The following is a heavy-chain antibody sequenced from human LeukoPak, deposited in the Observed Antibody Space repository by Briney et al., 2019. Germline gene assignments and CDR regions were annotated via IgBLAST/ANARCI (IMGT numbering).Heavy chain of an antibody. CDR3: AKVAVAREFDY. CDR1: GFTFSSYA. Sequence: GGSLRLSCAASGFTFSSYAMHWVRQAPGKGLEWVAVISYDGSNKYYADSVKGRFTISRDNSKNTLYLQMNSLRAEDTAVYYCAKVAVAREFDYWGQGTLVTVSS. CDR2: ISYDGSNK. V-gene: IGHV3-30*04. D-gene: IGHD6-19*01. J-gene: IGHJ4*02.